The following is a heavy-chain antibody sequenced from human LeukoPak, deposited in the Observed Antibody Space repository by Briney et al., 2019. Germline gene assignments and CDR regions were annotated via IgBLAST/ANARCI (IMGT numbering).Heavy chain of an antibody. CDR3: ARSRYFDWPFYYYYMDV. CDR1: GYTFTGYY. V-gene: IGHV1-2*02. CDR2: INPNSGGT. Sequence: ASVKVSCKASGYTFTGYYMHWVRQAPGQGLEWMGWINPNSGGTNYAQKFQGRVTMTRDTSISTAYMELSRLRSDDTAVHYCARSRYFDWPFYYYYMDVWGKGTTVTVSS. J-gene: IGHJ6*03. D-gene: IGHD3-9*01.